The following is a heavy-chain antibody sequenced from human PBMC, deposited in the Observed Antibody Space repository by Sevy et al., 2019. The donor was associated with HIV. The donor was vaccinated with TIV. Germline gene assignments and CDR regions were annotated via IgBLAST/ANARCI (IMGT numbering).Heavy chain of an antibody. J-gene: IGHJ4*02. CDR1: GFTFSNAW. CDR2: STTKTDGEPT. D-gene: IGHD1-26*01. CDR3: ITDVGLGATYY. Sequence: AGSLRLSCVASGFTFSNAWVNWVRQAPGKALEWVGRSTTKTDGEPTDYAAPVKDRFTISRDDSKNTLYLQMNSLRTEDTAVYYCITDVGLGATYYWGQGTLVTVSS. V-gene: IGHV3-15*07.